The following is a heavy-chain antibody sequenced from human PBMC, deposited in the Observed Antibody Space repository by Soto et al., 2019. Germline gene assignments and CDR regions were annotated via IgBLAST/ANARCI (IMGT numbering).Heavy chain of an antibody. J-gene: IGHJ4*02. CDR3: ASREGVAGPAAYISPGYYFDC. Sequence: QVQLVQSGAEVKKPGSSVKVSCRASGGTFSKFVVSWVRQAPGQGLEWMGGIIPLFGTTNYAQKCQGRVTITADKSTPTAYMEPRSLRSEATAVHYCASREGVAGPAAYISPGYYFDCWGQGTLVTVSS. V-gene: IGHV1-69*06. D-gene: IGHD2-2*01. CDR1: GGTFSKFV. CDR2: IIPLFGTT.